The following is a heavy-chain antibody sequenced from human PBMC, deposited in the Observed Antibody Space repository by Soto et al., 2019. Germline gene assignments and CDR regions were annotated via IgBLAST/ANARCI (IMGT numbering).Heavy chain of an antibody. Sequence: EVQLLESGGGLVQPGGSLRLSCIASGVTFSNYAMSWVRQAPGKGLELVSAIRGSATTTYYAAPVTGLFTISRDHSKNPLYLQMNSLRVEDTAIYYCAKDIIEVTPAMDVWGQGTTVTVSS. D-gene: IGHD2-21*01. CDR2: IRGSATTT. V-gene: IGHV3-23*01. CDR3: AKDIIEVTPAMDV. J-gene: IGHJ6*02. CDR1: GVTFSNYA.